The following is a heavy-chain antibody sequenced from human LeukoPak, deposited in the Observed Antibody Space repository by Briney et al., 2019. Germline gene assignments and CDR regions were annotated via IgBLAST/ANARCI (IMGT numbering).Heavy chain of an antibody. CDR3: ARSTVTTSHDAFDI. CDR2: IYTSGST. CDR1: GGSISSYY. D-gene: IGHD4-17*01. J-gene: IGHJ3*02. V-gene: IGHV4-4*07. Sequence: ASETLSLTCTVSGGSISSYYWSWIRQPAGKGLEWIERIYTSGSTNYNPSLKSRVTMSVDTSKNQFSLKLSSVTAADTAVYYCARSTVTTSHDAFDIWGQGTMVTVSS.